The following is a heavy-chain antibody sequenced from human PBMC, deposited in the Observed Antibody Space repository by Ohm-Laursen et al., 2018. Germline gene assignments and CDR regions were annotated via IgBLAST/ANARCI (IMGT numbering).Heavy chain of an antibody. J-gene: IGHJ4*02. V-gene: IGHV3-23*01. CDR3: AKSGPYYYEY. CDR2: VSDTGGGI. CDR1: GFAFSSYA. Sequence: SLRLSCAASGFAFSSYAMSWVRQAPGQGLEWVSTVSDTGGGIYYADSVKGRFTISRDNSKNTLYLQMNSLRAEETPVYYCAKSGPYYYEYWGQGTLVTVSS. D-gene: IGHD5-12*01.